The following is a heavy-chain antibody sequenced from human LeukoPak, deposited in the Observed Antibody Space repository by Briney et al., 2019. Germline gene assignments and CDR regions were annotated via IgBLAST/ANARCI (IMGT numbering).Heavy chain of an antibody. CDR1: GDSITTRTYY. CDR2: INYSGST. D-gene: IGHD6-19*01. V-gene: IGHV4-39*02. CDR3: ASGIDARSDSSD. J-gene: IGHJ4*02. Sequence: SETLSPTCSVSGDSITTRTYYRGWVRQSPGKGLEWIGSINYSGSTYYNPSLKSRVTMSVDIYKNHFSLELTSVTAADTAVYYCASGIDARSDSSDWGQGTLVTVSS.